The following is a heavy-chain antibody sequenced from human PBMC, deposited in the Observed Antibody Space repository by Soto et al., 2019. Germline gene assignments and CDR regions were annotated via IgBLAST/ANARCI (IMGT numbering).Heavy chain of an antibody. CDR2: IDSGGRTT. D-gene: IGHD3-10*01. CDR1: GFTCSSDW. V-gene: IGHV3-74*01. Sequence: PGGSLRLSCAASGFTCSSDWMHWFRQAPGKGLVWVSRIDSGGRTTTYADSVKGRFTISRDNAKNTLYLQMNGLRAEDTALYYCARWFTYGNFDYFDYWGQGTQVTVSS. CDR3: ARWFTYGNFDYFDY. J-gene: IGHJ4*02.